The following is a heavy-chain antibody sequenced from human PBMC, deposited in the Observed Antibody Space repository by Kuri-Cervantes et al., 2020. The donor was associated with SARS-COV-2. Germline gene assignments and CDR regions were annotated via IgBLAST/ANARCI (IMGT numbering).Heavy chain of an antibody. CDR3: VRFRYSDTSRNASDI. D-gene: IGHD3-22*01. CDR1: GGTFSSYA. J-gene: IGHJ3*02. V-gene: IGHV1-69*13. Sequence: SVKVSCKASGGTFSSYAISWVRQAPGQGLEWMGGIIPIFCTANYAQKLQGRVTITADESTSTAYMELGRLTTDDTAIFYCVRFRYSDTSRNASDIWGQGTVVTVSS. CDR2: IIPIFCTA.